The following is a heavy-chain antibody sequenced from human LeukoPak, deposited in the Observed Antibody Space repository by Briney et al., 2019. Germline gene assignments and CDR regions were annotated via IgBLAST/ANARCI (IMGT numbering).Heavy chain of an antibody. D-gene: IGHD6-13*01. J-gene: IGHJ4*02. V-gene: IGHV4-4*07. CDR3: ARDRGQLIDY. Sequence: KTSETLSLTCTVSGGSISSYYWSWIRQPAGKGLEWIGRIYTSWSHNYNPSLKSRVTMSVDTYKNQFSLKLSSVTAADTAVYYCARDRGQLIDYWGQGTLVTVSS. CDR1: GGSISSYY. CDR2: IYTSWSH.